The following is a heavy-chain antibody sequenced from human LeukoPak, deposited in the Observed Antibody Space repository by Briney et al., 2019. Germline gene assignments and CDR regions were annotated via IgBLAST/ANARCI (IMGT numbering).Heavy chain of an antibody. J-gene: IGHJ4*02. CDR3: ARRAGYCSGASCYTSRIFDY. D-gene: IGHD2-15*01. Sequence: SETLSLTCTVSGGSISSGSYYWSWIRQPAGKGLEWIGRIYTSGSTNYNPSLKSRVTISVDTSKNQFSLKLSSVTAADTAVYYCARRAGYCSGASCYTSRIFDYWGQGTLVTVSS. CDR2: IYTSGST. CDR1: GGSISSGSYY. V-gene: IGHV4-61*02.